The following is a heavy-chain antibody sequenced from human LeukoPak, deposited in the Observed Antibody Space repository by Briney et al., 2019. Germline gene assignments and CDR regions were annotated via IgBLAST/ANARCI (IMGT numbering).Heavy chain of an antibody. CDR3: ASMGNSGSYYPLDY. CDR1: GGSFSGYY. D-gene: IGHD1-26*01. Sequence: NPSETLSLTCAVYGGSFSGYYWSWIRQPPGKGLEWIGEINHSGSTNYNPSLKSRVTISVDTSKNQFSLKLSSVTAADTAVYYCASMGNSGSYYPLDYWGQGTLVTVSS. J-gene: IGHJ4*02. CDR2: INHSGST. V-gene: IGHV4-34*01.